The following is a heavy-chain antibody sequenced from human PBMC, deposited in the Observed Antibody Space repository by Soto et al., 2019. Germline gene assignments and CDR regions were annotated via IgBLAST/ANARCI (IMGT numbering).Heavy chain of an antibody. D-gene: IGHD3-22*01. Sequence: GGSLRLSCAASGFTFSSYAMHWVRQGPGKGLEWVAVISYDGSNKYYADSVKGRFTISRDNSKNTLYLQMNSLRAEDTAVYYCARAMSDDSSGYYLYYFDYWGQGTLVTVSS. J-gene: IGHJ4*02. CDR2: ISYDGSNK. V-gene: IGHV3-30-3*01. CDR1: GFTFSSYA. CDR3: ARAMSDDSSGYYLYYFDY.